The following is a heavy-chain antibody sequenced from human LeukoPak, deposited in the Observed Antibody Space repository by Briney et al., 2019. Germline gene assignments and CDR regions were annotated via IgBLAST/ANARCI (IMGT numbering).Heavy chain of an antibody. Sequence: SETLSLTCIVSGGSISNYYWSWLRQPPGKGLEWIGYIYYSGSTNYNPSLKSRVTISVDTSKNQFSLKLSSVTAADTAVYYCARHVMVRANNWFDPWGQGTLVTVSS. CDR2: IYYSGST. V-gene: IGHV4-59*08. J-gene: IGHJ5*02. CDR3: ARHVMVRANNWFDP. CDR1: GGSISNYY. D-gene: IGHD3-10*01.